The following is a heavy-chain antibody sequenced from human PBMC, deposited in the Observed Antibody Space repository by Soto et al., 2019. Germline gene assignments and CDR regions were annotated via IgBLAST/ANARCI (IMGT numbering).Heavy chain of an antibody. V-gene: IGHV3-33*01. J-gene: IGHJ5*02. CDR1: VFTFISYG. D-gene: IGHD3-10*01. Sequence: GGSLRLSCAASVFTFISYGMHWVRQAPGKGLEWVAVIWYDGSNKYYADSVKGRFTISRDNSKSTLYLQMNSLRAEDTAVYYCAGMVRGVIPKLNWFDPWGQGTLVTVSS. CDR2: IWYDGSNK. CDR3: AGMVRGVIPKLNWFDP.